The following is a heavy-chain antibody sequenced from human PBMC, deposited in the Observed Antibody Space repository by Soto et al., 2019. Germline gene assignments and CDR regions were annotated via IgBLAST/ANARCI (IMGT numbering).Heavy chain of an antibody. CDR2: ISGSGGST. J-gene: IGHJ5*02. V-gene: IGHV3-23*01. CDR1: GFTFSSYA. D-gene: IGHD3-9*01. Sequence: GSLRLSCAASGFTFSSYAMSWVRQAPGKGLEWVSAISGSGGSTYYADSVKGRFTISRDNFKNTLYLQMNSLRAEDTAVYYCAKDPIGGGYFDPNWFDPWGQGTLVTVSS. CDR3: AKDPIGGGYFDPNWFDP.